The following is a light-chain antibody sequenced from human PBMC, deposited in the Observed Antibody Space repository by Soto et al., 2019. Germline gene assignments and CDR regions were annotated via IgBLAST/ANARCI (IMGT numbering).Light chain of an antibody. CDR1: QSISTW. V-gene: IGKV1-5*03. Sequence: DIQMTQSPSTLSASVGDRVTITCRASQSISTWLAWYQQKPGKAPKLLIYRASSLDAGVPSRFSASGSGTEFTLTISSLQPDDTATYYCQQYSSYWTFGQGTKVEIK. CDR3: QQYSSYWT. J-gene: IGKJ1*01. CDR2: RAS.